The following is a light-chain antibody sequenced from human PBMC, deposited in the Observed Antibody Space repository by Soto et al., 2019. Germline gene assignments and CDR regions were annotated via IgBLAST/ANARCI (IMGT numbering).Light chain of an antibody. CDR3: QQYNNWPWT. Sequence: EIVMTQSPATLSVSPVERATISCRASQSVSSNLAWYQQKPGQAPRLLIYGASTRATGIPARFSGSGSGTEFTLTISSLQSEDVAVYYCQQYNNWPWTFGQGTKVE. CDR2: GAS. J-gene: IGKJ1*01. CDR1: QSVSSN. V-gene: IGKV3-15*01.